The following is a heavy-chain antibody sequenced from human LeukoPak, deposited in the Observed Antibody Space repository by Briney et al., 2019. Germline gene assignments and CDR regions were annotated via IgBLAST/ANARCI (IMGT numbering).Heavy chain of an antibody. J-gene: IGHJ4*02. D-gene: IGHD5-12*01. Sequence: PSETLSLTCSVSGGSITSRSYYWGWIRQPPGKGLEWIGSIYYSGTTYYSPSLKSRITISLDTSKSQFSLTLSSVTAADTAVYYCARYHNGYDDYWGQGTLVTVSS. V-gene: IGHV4-39*07. CDR3: ARYHNGYDDY. CDR1: GGSITSRSYY. CDR2: IYYSGTT.